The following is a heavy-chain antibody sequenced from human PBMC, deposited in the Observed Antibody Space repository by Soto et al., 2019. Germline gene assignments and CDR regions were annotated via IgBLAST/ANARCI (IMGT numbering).Heavy chain of an antibody. J-gene: IGHJ6*02. V-gene: IGHV4-59*01. CDR1: GVSISSYY. CDR2: IYYSGST. D-gene: IGHD5-12*01. Sequence: PAETLSLTCTVSGVSISSYYWSWIRQPPGKGLEWIGYIYYSGSTNYNPSLKSRVTISVDTSKNQFSLKLSSVTAADTAVYYCARGQKATGKKKYLYYYGMDVGGQGNTVTVS. CDR3: ARGQKATGKKKYLYYYGMDV.